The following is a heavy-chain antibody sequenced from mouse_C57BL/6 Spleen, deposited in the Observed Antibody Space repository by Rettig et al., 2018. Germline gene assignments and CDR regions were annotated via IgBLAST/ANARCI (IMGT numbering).Heavy chain of an antibody. CDR1: GYTFTDYY. J-gene: IGHJ2*01. V-gene: IGHV1-75*01. CDR2: IFPGSGST. Sequence: KISCKASGYTFTDYYINWVKQRPGQGLEWIGWIFPGSGSTYYNEKFKGKATLTVDKSSSTAYMLLSSLTSEDSAVYFCARPPYYDYPHFDYWGQGTTLTVSS. CDR3: ARPPYYDYPHFDY. D-gene: IGHD2-4*01.